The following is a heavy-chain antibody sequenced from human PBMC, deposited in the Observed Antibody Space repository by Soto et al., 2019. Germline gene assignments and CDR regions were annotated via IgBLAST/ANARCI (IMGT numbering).Heavy chain of an antibody. CDR3: ARRGSGSYSDC. D-gene: IGHD1-26*01. CDR1: GFTFSSYA. CDR2: ISGSGGNT. Sequence: EVQLLESGGGLVQPGGSLRLSCAASGFTFSSYAMRWVRQAPVKGLEWVSAISGSGGNTYYADSVKGRFTISRDNSKNTLYLQMNSRRAEDTAVYYCARRGSGSYSDCWGQGTLVTVSS. J-gene: IGHJ4*02. V-gene: IGHV3-23*01.